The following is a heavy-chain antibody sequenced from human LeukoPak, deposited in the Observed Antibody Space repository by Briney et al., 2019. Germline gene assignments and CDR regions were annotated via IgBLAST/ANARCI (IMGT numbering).Heavy chain of an antibody. CDR1: GGSISSYY. CDR2: IYTSGST. V-gene: IGHV4-4*07. Sequence: SETLSLTCTVSGGSISSYYWSWIRPPAGKGLEWIGRIYTSGSTNYNPSLKSRVTMSVDTSKNQFSLKLSSVAAADAAVYYWAMKGYSSSIDYWGQGTLVTVSS. D-gene: IGHD6-13*01. CDR3: AMKGYSSSIDY. J-gene: IGHJ4*02.